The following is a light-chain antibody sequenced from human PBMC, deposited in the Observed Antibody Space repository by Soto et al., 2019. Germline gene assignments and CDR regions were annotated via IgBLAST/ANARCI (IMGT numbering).Light chain of an antibody. CDR3: SSYTTSFTYV. J-gene: IGLJ1*01. CDR1: SSDVGAYNY. CDR2: DVS. V-gene: IGLV2-14*03. Sequence: QSVLTQPASVSGSPGQSSAISCTGTSSDVGAYNYVSWYQQYPGKAPKLMIYDVSNRPSGVSDRFSGSKSGNTASLTISGLHAEDEADYYCSSYTTSFTYVFGTGTKVTVL.